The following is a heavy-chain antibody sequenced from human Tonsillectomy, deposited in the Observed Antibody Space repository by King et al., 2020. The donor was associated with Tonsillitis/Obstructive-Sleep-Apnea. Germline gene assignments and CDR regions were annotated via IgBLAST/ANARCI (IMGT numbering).Heavy chain of an antibody. CDR3: ARGRFHSFDI. CDR1: GDSVSSNSVA. Sequence: VQLQQSGPGLVKPSQILSLTCAISGDSVSSNSVAWNWIRQSPSRGLKWLGRTYQMSIDYSISVKSRITINPDTSKNQFSLQLDSVTPDDTAVYYCARGRFHSFDIWGQGTMVTVSS. D-gene: IGHD3-10*01. V-gene: IGHV6-1*01. CDR2: TYQMSI. J-gene: IGHJ3*02.